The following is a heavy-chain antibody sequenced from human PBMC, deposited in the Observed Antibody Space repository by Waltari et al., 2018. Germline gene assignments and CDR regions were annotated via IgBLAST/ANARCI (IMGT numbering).Heavy chain of an antibody. CDR3: AKDLTGSRYSSGWYPRDYYYYGMDV. CDR1: GFTFSSYA. Sequence: EVQLLESGGGLVQPGGSLRLSCAASGFTFSSYAMSWVHQAPGKGLEWVSAISGSGGSTYDADSVKGRFTISRDNSKNTLYLQMNSLRAEDTAVYYCAKDLTGSRYSSGWYPRDYYYYGMDVWGQGTTVTVSS. CDR2: ISGSGGST. J-gene: IGHJ6*02. D-gene: IGHD6-19*01. V-gene: IGHV3-23*01.